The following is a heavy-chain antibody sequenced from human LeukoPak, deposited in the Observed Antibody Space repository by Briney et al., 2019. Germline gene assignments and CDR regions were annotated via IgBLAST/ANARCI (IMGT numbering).Heavy chain of an antibody. Sequence: ETLALPLTVFGGPINSLYWTWIRQPPGKGMGGGGYYFFSGSTNYNPALKSRVTISVDTSKNQFSLKLSSVTAADTAVYYCARGGDILWYQLGSYFDYWGQGTLVTVSS. CDR2: YFFSGST. J-gene: IGHJ4*02. CDR1: GGPINSLY. D-gene: IGHD2-2*01. V-gene: IGHV4-59*01. CDR3: ARGGDILWYQLGSYFDY.